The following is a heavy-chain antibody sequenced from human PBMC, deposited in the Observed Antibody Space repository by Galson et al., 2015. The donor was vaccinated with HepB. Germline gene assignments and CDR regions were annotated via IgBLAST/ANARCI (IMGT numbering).Heavy chain of an antibody. CDR2: INVGNGNT. CDR3: ARSPTVTMSFDS. V-gene: IGHV1-3*01. J-gene: IGHJ4*02. Sequence: SVKVSCKASGYTFTHYAVHWVRQAPGQRLEWMGWINVGNGNTKYSQKFQDRVTITRDTSASTACMELSSLGSEDTALFYCARSPTVTMSFDSWGQGTLVTVSS. D-gene: IGHD4-17*01. CDR1: GYTFTHYA.